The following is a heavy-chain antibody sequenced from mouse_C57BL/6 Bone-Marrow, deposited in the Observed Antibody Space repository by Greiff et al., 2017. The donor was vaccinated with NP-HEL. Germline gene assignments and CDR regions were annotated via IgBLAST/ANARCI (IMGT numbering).Heavy chain of an antibody. V-gene: IGHV1-76*01. CDR1: GYTFTDYY. D-gene: IGHD1-1*01. Sequence: QVHVKQSGAELVRPGASVKLSCKASGYTFTDYYINWVKQRPGQGLEWIARIYPGSGNTYYNEKFKGKATLTAEKSSSTAYMQLSSLTSEDSAVYFCATNYYGSSYYFDYWGQGTTLTVSS. CDR2: IYPGSGNT. CDR3: ATNYYGSSYYFDY. J-gene: IGHJ2*01.